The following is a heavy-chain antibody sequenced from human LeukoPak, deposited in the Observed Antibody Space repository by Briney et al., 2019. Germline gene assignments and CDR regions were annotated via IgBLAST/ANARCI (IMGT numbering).Heavy chain of an antibody. CDR3: ARWLRVRGVIMGHVDY. J-gene: IGHJ4*02. D-gene: IGHD3-10*01. V-gene: IGHV4-34*01. CDR2: INHSGST. CDR1: GGSFSGYY. Sequence: SETLSLTCAVYGGSFSGYYWSWIRQPPGKGLEWIGEINHSGSTNYNPSLKSRVTISVDTSKNQFSLKLSSVTAADTAVYYCARWLRVRGVIMGHVDYWGQGTLVTVSS.